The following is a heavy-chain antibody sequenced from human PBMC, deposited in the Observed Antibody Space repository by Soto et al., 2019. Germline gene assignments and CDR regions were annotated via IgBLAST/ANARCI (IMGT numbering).Heavy chain of an antibody. CDR3: TREQSDDNYFDP. V-gene: IGHV4-61*08. D-gene: IGHD6-19*01. Sequence: PSETLSLTCTVSGAALSSGGYFYTWLRQPPGKGLVWHGYINYSGGTNYNPSLTSRVTISLDKSKSQFSLRLISVTAADTAVYYCTREQSDDNYFDPWGQGTLVTVSS. CDR2: INYSGGT. J-gene: IGHJ5*02. CDR1: GAALSSGGYF.